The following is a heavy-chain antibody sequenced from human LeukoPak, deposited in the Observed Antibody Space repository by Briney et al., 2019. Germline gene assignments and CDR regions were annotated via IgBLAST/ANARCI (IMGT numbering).Heavy chain of an antibody. Sequence: SETLSLTCAVYGGSFSGYYWSWIRQSPGKGLEWIGEINHSGSTNYNPSLKSRVTISVDTSKNQFSLKLSSVTAADTAVYYCARGRADYGDSSPFDYWGQGTLVTVSS. CDR3: ARGRADYGDSSPFDY. J-gene: IGHJ4*02. CDR2: INHSGST. V-gene: IGHV4-34*01. CDR1: GGSFSGYY. D-gene: IGHD4-17*01.